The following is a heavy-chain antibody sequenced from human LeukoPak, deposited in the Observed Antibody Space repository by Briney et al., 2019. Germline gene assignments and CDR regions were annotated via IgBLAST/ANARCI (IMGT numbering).Heavy chain of an antibody. V-gene: IGHV1-8*02. J-gene: IGHJ3*02. D-gene: IGHD6-13*01. CDR3: ARDEAAAGLDAFDI. Sequence: ASVKVSCKASGYTFTSYDINWVRQATGQGLEWMGWMNPNSGNTGYAQKFQGRVTMTRDMSTSTVYMELSSLRSEDTAVYYCARDEAAAGLDAFDIWGQGTMVTVSS. CDR2: MNPNSGNT. CDR1: GYTFTSYD.